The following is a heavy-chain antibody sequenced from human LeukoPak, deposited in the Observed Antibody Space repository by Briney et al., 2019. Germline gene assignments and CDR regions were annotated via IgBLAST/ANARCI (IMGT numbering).Heavy chain of an antibody. V-gene: IGHV3-23*01. J-gene: IGHJ4*02. D-gene: IGHD6-13*01. CDR1: GFTFSSYA. CDR3: AKSAAAAGRTYFDS. CDR2: VSGSGGST. Sequence: GGSLRLSCAASGFTFSSYAMSWVRQAPGKGLEWVSDVSGSGGSTYYADSVKGRFTISRDNSKNTLYLQMNSLRAEDTAVYYCAKSAAAAGRTYFDSWGQGTLVTVSS.